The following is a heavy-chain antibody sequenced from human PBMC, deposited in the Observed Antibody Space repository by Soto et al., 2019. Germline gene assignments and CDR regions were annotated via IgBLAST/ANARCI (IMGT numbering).Heavy chain of an antibody. CDR3: ARFSSSWYGKIDY. V-gene: IGHV3-33*01. CDR1: GFSFSSYG. CDR2: IWYDGSKN. Sequence: QVQLVESGGGVVQPGTSLRLSCAASGFSFSSYGMHWVRQAPGKGLEWVAVIWYDGSKNYYADSVKGRFTISRDNSKNPLYLQMNSLRAEDTAVYYCARFSSSWYGKIDYWGQGTLVTVSS. J-gene: IGHJ4*02. D-gene: IGHD6-13*01.